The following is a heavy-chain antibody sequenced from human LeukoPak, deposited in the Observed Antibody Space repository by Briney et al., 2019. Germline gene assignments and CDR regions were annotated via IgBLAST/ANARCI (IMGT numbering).Heavy chain of an antibody. V-gene: IGHV4-59*01. J-gene: IGHJ4*02. CDR1: GGSISSYY. Sequence: SETLSLTCTVSGGSISSYYWSWIRQPPGKGLEWIGYIYYSGSSNYNPSPKSRVTISVDTSKNQFSLKLSSVTAADTAVYYCASGSYFFDYWGQGTLVTVSS. CDR3: ASGSYFFDY. CDR2: IYYSGSS. D-gene: IGHD1-26*01.